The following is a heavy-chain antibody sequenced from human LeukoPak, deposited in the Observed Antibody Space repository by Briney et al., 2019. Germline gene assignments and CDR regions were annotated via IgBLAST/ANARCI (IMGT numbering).Heavy chain of an antibody. CDR1: GFTFSSYS. D-gene: IGHD5-24*01. CDR3: ANSSWEMGFDY. CDR2: LDPTSTYI. V-gene: IGHV3-23*05. Sequence: GGSLRLSCAASGFTFSSYSMNWIRQAPGKGLEWVSALDPTSTYIFYGDSVKGRFTVSRDNSRNTLFLHMNGLRAEDTAVYYCANSSWEMGFDYWGQGTLVTVSS. J-gene: IGHJ4*02.